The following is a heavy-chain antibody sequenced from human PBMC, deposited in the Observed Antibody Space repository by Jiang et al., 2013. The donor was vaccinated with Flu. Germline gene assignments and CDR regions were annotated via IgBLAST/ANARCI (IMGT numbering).Heavy chain of an antibody. D-gene: IGHD1-1*01. V-gene: IGHV4-39*01. CDR1: GLSISSSTSY. Sequence: GLVKPSETLSLTCAVSGLSISSSTSYWGWIRQPPGKGLEWIGDIYIYSGSTHYNPSLMSRVTISGDTSKNQFSLKLNSLTAADTAVYYCAAYTTGTMFDPWGQGTLVTVSS. J-gene: IGHJ5*02. CDR2: IYIYSGST. CDR3: AAYTTGTMFDP.